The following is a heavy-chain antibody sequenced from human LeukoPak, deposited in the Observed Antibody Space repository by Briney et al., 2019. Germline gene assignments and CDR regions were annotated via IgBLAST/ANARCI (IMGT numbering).Heavy chain of an antibody. J-gene: IGHJ4*03. CDR1: GFTFSSYA. Sequence: GALRLSCAASGFTFSSYAMSWVRQAPGKGLEWVSGISGSGDNTYYADSVKGRFTISRDNSKNTLYVQVNSLGTEDTAAYYCAKGSYYDSSGSFYFDYWGRGTTVTVSS. D-gene: IGHD3-22*01. V-gene: IGHV3-23*01. CDR2: ISGSGDNT. CDR3: AKGSYYDSSGSFYFDY.